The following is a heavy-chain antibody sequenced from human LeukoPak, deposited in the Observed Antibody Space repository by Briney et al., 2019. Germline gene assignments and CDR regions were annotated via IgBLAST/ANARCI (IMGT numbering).Heavy chain of an antibody. CDR3: ARSSSSWYPNNWFDP. J-gene: IGHJ5*02. V-gene: IGHV4-38-2*02. CDR1: GHSITISHY. Sequence: KTSETLSLTCTVSGHSITISHYWGWVRQPPGKGLEWIGSMYHSGSTYYNPSLKSRVTISVDTSKNQFSLKLSSVTAADTAVYYCARSSSSWYPNNWFDPWGQGTLVTVSS. D-gene: IGHD6-13*01. CDR2: MYHSGST.